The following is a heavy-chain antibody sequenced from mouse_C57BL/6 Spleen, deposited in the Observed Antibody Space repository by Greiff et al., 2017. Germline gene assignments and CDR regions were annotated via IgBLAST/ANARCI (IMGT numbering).Heavy chain of an antibody. CDR1: GYTFTDYN. V-gene: IGHV1-18*01. Sequence: EVQLQQSGPELVKPGASVKIPCKASGYTFTDYNMDWVKQSRGKSLEWIGDINPNNGGTIYNQKFKGKATLTVDKSSSTAYMELRSLTSEDTAVYYCAREGPYDGYYAWFAYWGQGTLVTVSA. D-gene: IGHD2-3*01. CDR3: AREGPYDGYYAWFAY. J-gene: IGHJ3*01. CDR2: INPNNGGT.